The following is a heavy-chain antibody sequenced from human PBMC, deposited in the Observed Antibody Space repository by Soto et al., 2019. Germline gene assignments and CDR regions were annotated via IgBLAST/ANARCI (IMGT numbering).Heavy chain of an antibody. CDR3: ARDRYCSGGSCRPHPYYYYGMDV. CDR2: ISYDGSNK. D-gene: IGHD2-15*01. CDR1: GFTFSSYA. Sequence: GGSLRLSCAASGFTFSSYAMHWVRQAPGKGLEWVAVISYDGSNKYYADSVKGRFTISRDNSKNTLYLQMNSLRAEDTAVYYCARDRYCSGGSCRPHPYYYYGMDVWGQGTTVTVSS. V-gene: IGHV3-30-3*01. J-gene: IGHJ6*02.